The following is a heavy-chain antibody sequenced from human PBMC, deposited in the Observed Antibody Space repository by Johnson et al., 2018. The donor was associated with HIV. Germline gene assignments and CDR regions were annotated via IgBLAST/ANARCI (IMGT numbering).Heavy chain of an antibody. CDR3: ARDGIYSSPLDAVDI. J-gene: IGHJ3*02. CDR2: IKEDGSED. D-gene: IGHD6-13*01. Sequence: MLLVESGGGVVQPGGSLRLSCAASGFTFDNYWMSWVRQAPGKGLQWLANIKEDGSEDYYADSLKGRFTISRDNAQRSLYLQMDNLRAEDSAVYYCARDGIYSSPLDAVDIWGQGTMVTVSS. CDR1: GFTFDNYW. V-gene: IGHV3-7*05.